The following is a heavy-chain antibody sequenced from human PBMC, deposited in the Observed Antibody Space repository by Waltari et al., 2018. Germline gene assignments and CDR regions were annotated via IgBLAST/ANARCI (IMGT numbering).Heavy chain of an antibody. Sequence: EAQLMESGGGLVQPGGSLRLTCEASGFTFIAYWMTWVRQAPGKALEWVADIKKDGSETNFVDSVAGRFSISRDNAKNSLFLHMYSLRVEDTAIYYCARVDSSSRFRPSDLWGQGTVVTVSS. CDR1: GFTFIAYW. D-gene: IGHD3-22*01. CDR2: IKKDGSET. CDR3: ARVDSSSRFRPSDL. J-gene: IGHJ3*01. V-gene: IGHV3-7*01.